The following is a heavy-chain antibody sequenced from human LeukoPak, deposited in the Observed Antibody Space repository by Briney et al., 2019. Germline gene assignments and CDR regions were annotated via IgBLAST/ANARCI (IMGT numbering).Heavy chain of an antibody. CDR3: AKDLGVGFGGYY. V-gene: IGHV3-23*01. CDR2: ISGSGGST. Sequence: GGSLRLSCAASGFTFSSYAMSWVRQAPGKGLEWVSAISGSGGSTYYADSVKDRFTISRDNSKNTLYLQMNSLRAEDTAVYYCAKDLGVGFGGYYWGQGTLVTVSS. D-gene: IGHD3-10*01. CDR1: GFTFSSYA. J-gene: IGHJ4*02.